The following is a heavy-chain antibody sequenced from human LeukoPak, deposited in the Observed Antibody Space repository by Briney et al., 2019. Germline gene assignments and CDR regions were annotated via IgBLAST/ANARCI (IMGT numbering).Heavy chain of an antibody. V-gene: IGHV7-4-1*02. CDR3: ASRTLGYCSGGSCYQPYYYYYMDV. J-gene: IGHJ6*03. Sequence: ASVKVSCKASGYTFTSYAMNWVRQAPGQGLEWMGWINTNTGNPTYAQGFTGRFVFSLDTSVSTAYLQISSLKAEDTAVYYCASRTLGYCSGGSCYQPYYYYYMDVWGKGTTVTVSS. D-gene: IGHD2-15*01. CDR1: GYTFTSYA. CDR2: INTNTGNP.